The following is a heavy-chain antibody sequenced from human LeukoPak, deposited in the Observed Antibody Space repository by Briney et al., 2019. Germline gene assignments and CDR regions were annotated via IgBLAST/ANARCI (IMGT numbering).Heavy chain of an antibody. Sequence: SETLSLTCNVSGGSISSYYWSWIRQPPGKGLEWIGYIYYSGSTNYNPSLKSRITMSVDASKNQFSLKLSSVTAADTAVYYCARGDVLRNFDWFGSLDPWGQGTLVTVSS. V-gene: IGHV4-59*01. CDR3: ARGDVLRNFDWFGSLDP. CDR1: GGSISSYY. J-gene: IGHJ5*02. CDR2: IYYSGST. D-gene: IGHD3-9*01.